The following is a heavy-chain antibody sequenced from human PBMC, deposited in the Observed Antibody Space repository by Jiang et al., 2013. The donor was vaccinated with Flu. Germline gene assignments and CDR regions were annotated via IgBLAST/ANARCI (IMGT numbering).Heavy chain of an antibody. CDR1: GFTFSSYG. D-gene: IGHD3-22*01. J-gene: IGHJ4*02. CDR3: AKESEDYYDSSGYYLGFDY. CDR2: ISYDGSNK. Sequence: LSCAASGFTFSSYGMHWVRQAPGKGLEWVAVISYDGSNKYYADSVRGRFTISRDNSKNTLYLQMNSLRAEDTAVYYCAKESEDYYDSSGYYLGFDYWGQGTLVTVSS. V-gene: IGHV3-30*18.